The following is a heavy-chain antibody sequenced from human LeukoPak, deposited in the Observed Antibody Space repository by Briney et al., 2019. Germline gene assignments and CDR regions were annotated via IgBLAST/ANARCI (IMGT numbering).Heavy chain of an antibody. D-gene: IGHD3-3*01. CDR1: GYTFTSYD. Sequence: GASVKVSCKASGYTFTSYDINWVRQATGQGLEWMGWMNPNSGNTGYAQKFQGRVTITRNTSISTAYMELSSLRSEDTAVYYCARSTYYDFWSGYYRGYYYMDVWGKGTTVTVSS. CDR2: MNPNSGNT. J-gene: IGHJ6*03. V-gene: IGHV1-8*03. CDR3: ARSTYYDFWSGYYRGYYYMDV.